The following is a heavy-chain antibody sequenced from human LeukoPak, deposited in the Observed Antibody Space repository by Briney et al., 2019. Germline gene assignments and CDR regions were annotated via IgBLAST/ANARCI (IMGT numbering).Heavy chain of an antibody. CDR1: GGTFSSYA. V-gene: IGHV1-69*01. D-gene: IGHD2-15*01. Sequence: SVKVSCKASGGTFSSYAISWVRQAPGQGLEWMGGIIPIFGTANYAQKFQGRVTITADESTSTAYMELSSLRSEDTAVYYCAREGYCSGGSCYSYGMDVWGQGTTVTVSS. J-gene: IGHJ6*02. CDR3: AREGYCSGGSCYSYGMDV. CDR2: IIPIFGTA.